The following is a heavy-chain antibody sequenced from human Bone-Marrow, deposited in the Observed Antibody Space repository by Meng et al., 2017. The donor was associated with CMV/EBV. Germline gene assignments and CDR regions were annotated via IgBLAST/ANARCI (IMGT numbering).Heavy chain of an antibody. Sequence: GGSLRLSCAASGFTFSSYSMNWVRQAPGKGLEWVSYISSSSSSIYYADSVKGRFTISRDNAKNSLYLQMNSLRAEDTAVYYCARILGAATATGSWGQGTLVTVAS. V-gene: IGHV3-48*04. CDR2: ISSSSSSI. J-gene: IGHJ5*02. CDR1: GFTFSSYS. D-gene: IGHD3-10*01. CDR3: ARILGAATATGS.